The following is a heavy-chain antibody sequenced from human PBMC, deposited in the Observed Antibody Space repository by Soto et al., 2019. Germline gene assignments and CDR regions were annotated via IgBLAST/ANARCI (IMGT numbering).Heavy chain of an antibody. CDR2: ISWNSGSI. CDR3: AKATHCGGDCYSIERMAAFDI. CDR1: GFTFDDYA. V-gene: IGHV3-9*01. J-gene: IGHJ3*02. Sequence: GGSLRLSCAASGFTFDDYAMHWVRQAPGKGLEWVSGISWNSGSIGYADSVKGRFTISRDNAKNSLYLQMNSLRAEDTALYYCAKATHCGGDCYSIERMAAFDIWGQGTMVTVSS. D-gene: IGHD2-21*01.